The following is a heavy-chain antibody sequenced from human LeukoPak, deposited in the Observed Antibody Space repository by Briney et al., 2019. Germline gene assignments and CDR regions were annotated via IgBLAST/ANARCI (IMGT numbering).Heavy chain of an antibody. CDR2: IFTSGST. Sequence: PSETLSLTCTVSGGSISSYYWNWIRQPAGKGLEWIGRIFTSGSTNYNPSLKSRVTISVDTSKNQFSLKLNSVTAADTAVYYCARGGVLPTAKNWFDPWGQGTLVTVSS. CDR3: ARGGVLPTAKNWFDP. V-gene: IGHV4-4*07. CDR1: GGSISSYY. D-gene: IGHD2-2*01. J-gene: IGHJ5*02.